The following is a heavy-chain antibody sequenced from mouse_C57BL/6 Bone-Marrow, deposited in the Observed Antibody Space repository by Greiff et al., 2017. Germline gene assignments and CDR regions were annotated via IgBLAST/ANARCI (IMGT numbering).Heavy chain of an antibody. J-gene: IGHJ2*01. V-gene: IGHV1-59*01. Sequence: QVQLQQPGAELVRPGTSVKLSCKASGYTFTSYWMHWVKQRPGQGLEWIGVIDPSDSYTNYNQKFKGKATLTVDTSSSTAYMQLSSLTSADSAVYYCARSPYYYGSSGDFDYWAKAPLSQSPQ. D-gene: IGHD1-1*01. CDR3: ARSPYYYGSSGDFDY. CDR2: IDPSDSYT. CDR1: GYTFTSYW.